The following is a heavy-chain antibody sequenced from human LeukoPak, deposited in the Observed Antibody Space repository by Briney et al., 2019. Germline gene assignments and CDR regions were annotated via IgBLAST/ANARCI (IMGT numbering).Heavy chain of an antibody. CDR3: ARVGSPRNSGYDS. J-gene: IGHJ5*01. CDR2: ISSTATI. Sequence: GGSLRLSCAASGFTFSSYSMNWVRQAPGKGLEWVSYISSTATIYYADFLKGRFTISRDNAKNSLYLQMNSLRAEDTAVYYCARVGSPRNSGYDSWGQGTLVTVSS. CDR1: GFTFSSYS. D-gene: IGHD5-12*01. V-gene: IGHV3-48*04.